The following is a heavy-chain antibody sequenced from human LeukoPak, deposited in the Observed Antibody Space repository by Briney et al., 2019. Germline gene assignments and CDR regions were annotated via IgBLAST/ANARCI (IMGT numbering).Heavy chain of an antibody. CDR1: GGSISSYY. J-gene: IGHJ4*02. V-gene: IGHV4-59*01. D-gene: IGHD2-2*01. CDR2: IYYSGRT. CDR3: ASSLGRCSSTSCPEYYFDY. Sequence: PSETLSLTCTVSGGSISSYYWSWIRQPPGMGLEWIGNIYYSGRTNYNPSLKSRVTISVDTSKNQFSLELSSVTAADTAVYYCASSLGRCSSTSCPEYYFDYWGQGTLVTVSS.